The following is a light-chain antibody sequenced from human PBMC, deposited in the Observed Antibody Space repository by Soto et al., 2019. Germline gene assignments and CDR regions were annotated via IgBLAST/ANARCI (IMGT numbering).Light chain of an antibody. CDR1: QSISGW. V-gene: IGKV1-5*01. Sequence: DIQMTQARSTLSASVGYRVTITCRASQSISGWLAWYQQKPGTAPKVLIYHASNLQSGVPSRFSGSGSGTEFTLTISSLQPDDFATYYCQQYNSYSFGQGTKVDIK. CDR2: HAS. CDR3: QQYNSYS. J-gene: IGKJ1*01.